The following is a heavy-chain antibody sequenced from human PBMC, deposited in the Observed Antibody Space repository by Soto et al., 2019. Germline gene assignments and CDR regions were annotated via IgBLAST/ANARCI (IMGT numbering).Heavy chain of an antibody. V-gene: IGHV3-30*18. CDR3: AKDLGDFWSGYYYYYHGMDV. Sequence: GGSLRLACAASGFTFSSYGMHWVRQAPGKGLEWVAVISYDGSNKYYADSVKGRFTISRDNSKNTLYLQMNSLRAEDTAVYYCAKDLGDFWSGYYYYYHGMDVWGQGTTVTVSS. J-gene: IGHJ6*02. D-gene: IGHD3-3*01. CDR2: ISYDGSNK. CDR1: GFTFSSYG.